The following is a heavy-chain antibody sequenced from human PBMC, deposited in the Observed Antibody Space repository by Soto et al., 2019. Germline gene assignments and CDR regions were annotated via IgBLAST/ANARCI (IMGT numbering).Heavy chain of an antibody. CDR1: GGAFDFYT. Sequence: QVHLEQSGAEVKKPGSPVMVSCKASGGAFDFYTINWLRQAPGQRLEWLGRIIPVLSMSTFAHKFQGRVSINADKSTNPAYMVLSSLTSHDTAVYNCATTYASGSWPLDNWGPGTGVTCSS. J-gene: IGHJ4*02. CDR2: IIPVLSMS. CDR3: ATTYASGSWPLDN. D-gene: IGHD3-10*01. V-gene: IGHV1-69*02.